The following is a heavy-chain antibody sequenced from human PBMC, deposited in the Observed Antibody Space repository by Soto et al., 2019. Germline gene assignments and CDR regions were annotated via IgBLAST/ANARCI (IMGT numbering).Heavy chain of an antibody. J-gene: IGHJ6*02. CDR1: GYSFTSYW. CDR3: ARSYYYGMDV. Sequence: PGESLKISCKGSGYSFTSYWIGWVRQMPGKGLEWVGIIYPCDSDTRYSTSFQGQVNISADKSISTAYLQWSSLKVSYSAMYHCARSYYYGMDVWGQGTTVTVSS. V-gene: IGHV5-51*01. CDR2: IYPCDSDT.